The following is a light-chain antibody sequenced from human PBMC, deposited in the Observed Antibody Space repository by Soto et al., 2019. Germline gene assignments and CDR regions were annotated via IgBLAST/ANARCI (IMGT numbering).Light chain of an antibody. CDR1: SSDVGGYKY. Sequence: QSALTQPASVSGSPGQSITISCTGTSSDVGGYKYVSWYQQHPDKAPKLIIFEVSNRPSGISSRFSGSKSGNTASLTISGLQAEEEADYYCASYTSSSTSVIFGRGTKLTVL. J-gene: IGLJ2*01. V-gene: IGLV2-14*01. CDR3: ASYTSSSTSVI. CDR2: EVS.